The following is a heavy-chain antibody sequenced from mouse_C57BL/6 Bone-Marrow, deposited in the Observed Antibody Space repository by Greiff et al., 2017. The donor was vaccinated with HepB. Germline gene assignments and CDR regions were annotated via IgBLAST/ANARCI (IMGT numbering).Heavy chain of an antibody. J-gene: IGHJ2*01. V-gene: IGHV1-50*01. CDR3: AREIYDGYYYCDN. Sequence: QVQLQQPGAELVKPRASVKLSCKASGYTFTSYWMQWVYQRPGQGLEWIGEIDPFDSYTNYNQKFKGKATLTVDTSSSTASRQLSSLTSEDSAVYYWAREIYDGYYYCDNWGQGTTLTVSS. CDR1: GYTFTSYW. D-gene: IGHD2-3*01. CDR2: IDPFDSYT.